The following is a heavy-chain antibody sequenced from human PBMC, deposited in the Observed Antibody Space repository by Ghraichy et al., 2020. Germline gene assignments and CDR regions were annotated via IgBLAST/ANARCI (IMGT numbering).Heavy chain of an antibody. CDR1: GGSISSSSYY. J-gene: IGHJ6*02. CDR3: ASLPRTTNFYYYYGMDV. D-gene: IGHD1-7*01. CDR2: IYYSGST. Sequence: SQTLSLTCTVSGGSISSSSYYWGWIRQPPGKGLEWIGSIYYSGSTYYNPSLKSRVTISVDTSKNQFSLKLSSVTAADTAVYYCASLPRTTNFYYYYGMDVWGQGTTVTVSS. V-gene: IGHV4-39*01.